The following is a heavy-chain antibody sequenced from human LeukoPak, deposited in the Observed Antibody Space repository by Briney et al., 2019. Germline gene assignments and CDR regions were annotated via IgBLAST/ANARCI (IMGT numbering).Heavy chain of an antibody. CDR1: GGTFSSYA. CDR2: IIPILGIA. CDR3: ARSVIAAAGPPDY. V-gene: IGHV1-69*04. J-gene: IGHJ4*02. D-gene: IGHD6-13*01. Sequence: SVKVSCKASGGTFSSYAISWVRQAPGQGLEWMGRIIPILGIANYAQKFQGRVTITADKSTSTAYMELSSLRSGDTAVYYCARSVIAAAGPPDYWGQGTLVTVSS.